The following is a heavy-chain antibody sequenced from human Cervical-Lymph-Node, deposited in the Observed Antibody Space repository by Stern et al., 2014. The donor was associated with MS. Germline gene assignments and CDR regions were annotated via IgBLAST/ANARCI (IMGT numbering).Heavy chain of an antibody. CDR3: TMEPPESGKYSRWD. V-gene: IGHV3-15*01. CDR1: GVTFSDAW. D-gene: IGHD1-26*01. J-gene: IGHJ4*02. CDR2: IKSVIDGGTT. Sequence: EVQLVESGGGLVKPGGSLRLYCAASGVTFSDAWMTWVRQAPGKGLEWVGRIKSVIDGGTTAYAAPVKGRFTISRHDSTDTVYLQMNSLKIEDTAVYYCTMEPPESGKYSRWDWYQGTLVTVSS.